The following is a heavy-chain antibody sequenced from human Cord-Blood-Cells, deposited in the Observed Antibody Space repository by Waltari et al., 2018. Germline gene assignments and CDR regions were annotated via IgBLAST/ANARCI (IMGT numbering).Heavy chain of an antibody. V-gene: IGHV4-30-2*01. Sequence: GLVKPSQTLSLTCAVSGGSISSGGYSWSWIRQPPGKALEWIGYIYHSGSTYYNPSLKSRVTISVDRSKNQFSLKLSSVTAADTAMYYCARADYDYIWGSYRYTPYFDYWGQGTLVTVSS. CDR1: GGSISSGGYS. CDR3: ARADYDYIWGSYRYTPYFDY. D-gene: IGHD3-16*02. CDR2: IYHSGST. J-gene: IGHJ4*02.